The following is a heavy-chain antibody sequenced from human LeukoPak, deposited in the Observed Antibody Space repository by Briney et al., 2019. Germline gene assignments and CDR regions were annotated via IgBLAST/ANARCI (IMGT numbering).Heavy chain of an antibody. Sequence: GGSLRLSCAASGFSFSSYAMSWVRQAPGKGLEWVSSIYSGGSNYYAVSVKGRFTICRTNSKNTVYLQMNSQRAEDTAVYFCARVRLDRSERNLDAFENWGQGTMVTVSS. V-gene: IGHV3-53*01. CDR3: ARVRLDRSERNLDAFEN. CDR1: GFSFSSYA. D-gene: IGHD1-14*01. CDR2: IYSGGSN. J-gene: IGHJ3*02.